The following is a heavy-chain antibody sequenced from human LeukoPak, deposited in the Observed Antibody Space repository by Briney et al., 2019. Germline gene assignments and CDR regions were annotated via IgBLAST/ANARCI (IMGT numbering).Heavy chain of an antibody. CDR3: ARLQQNYFDY. D-gene: IGHD4-11*01. J-gene: IGHJ4*02. Sequence: PSETLSLTCTASGYSISSGYFWGWIRQPPGKGLEWIGSIYHSGSTNYNPSLKNRVTISVDTSKNQFSLKLSSVTAADTAVYYCARLQQNYFDYWGQGTLVTVSS. V-gene: IGHV4-38-2*02. CDR2: IYHSGST. CDR1: GYSISSGYF.